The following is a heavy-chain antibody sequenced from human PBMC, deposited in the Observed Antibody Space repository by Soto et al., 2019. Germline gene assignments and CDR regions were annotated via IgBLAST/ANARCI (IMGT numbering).Heavy chain of an antibody. CDR2: ISYSGSP. CDR1: GGSIRNYF. D-gene: IGHD3-10*01. J-gene: IGHJ4*02. V-gene: IGHV4-59*01. Sequence: QVQLQESGPGLVRPSETLSLTCTVSGGSIRNYFWSWVRQPPGKGLQWIGYISYSGSPNYNPSLNSRLTISVDTSDSQFSLQMSSVTAADTAVDYCARRVKYVSGRRPAYYCDSWCQGTLVSVSS. CDR3: ARRVKYVSGRRPAYYCDS.